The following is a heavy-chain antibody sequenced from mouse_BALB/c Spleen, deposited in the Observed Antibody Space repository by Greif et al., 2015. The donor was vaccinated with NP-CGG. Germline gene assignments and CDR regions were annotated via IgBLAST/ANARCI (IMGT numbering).Heavy chain of an antibody. CDR3: ARNTMITTYAMDY. CDR1: GYTFSSYW. CDR2: ILPGSGST. J-gene: IGHJ4*01. V-gene: IGHV1-9*01. Sequence: QVQLKQSGAELMKPGASVKISCKATGYTFSSYWIEWVKQRPGHGLEWIGEILPGSGSTNYNEKFKGKATFTADTSSNTAYMQLSSLTSEDSAVYYCARNTMITTYAMDYWGQGTSVTVSS. D-gene: IGHD2-4*01.